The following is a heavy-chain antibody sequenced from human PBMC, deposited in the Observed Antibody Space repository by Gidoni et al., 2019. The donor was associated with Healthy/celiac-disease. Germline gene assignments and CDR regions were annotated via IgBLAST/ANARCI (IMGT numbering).Heavy chain of an antibody. CDR1: GFTFDDYA. D-gene: IGHD3-9*01. CDR3: ATLGYYDILTAGGMDV. J-gene: IGHJ6*02. Sequence: EVQLVESGGGLVQPGRSLRLSCAASGFTFDDYAMHWVRQAPGKGLEWVSGISWNSGSIGYAGSVKGRFTISRDNAKNSLYLQMNSLRAEDTALYYCATLGYYDILTAGGMDVWGQGTTVTVSS. CDR2: ISWNSGSI. V-gene: IGHV3-9*01.